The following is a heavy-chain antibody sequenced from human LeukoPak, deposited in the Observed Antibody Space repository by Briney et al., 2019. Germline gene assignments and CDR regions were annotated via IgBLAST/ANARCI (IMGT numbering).Heavy chain of an antibody. J-gene: IGHJ4*02. CDR2: ISGSGANT. V-gene: IGHV3-23*01. D-gene: IGHD2-15*01. Sequence: SFSRYHWGWVRQAPGKGLEWVSAISGSGANTYYADSVKGRFTISRDNSKNTLYLQMNSLRADDTAVYYCAKGRALEVVAAFNYWGQGTVVTVSS. CDR1: SFSRYH. CDR3: AKGRALEVVAAFNY.